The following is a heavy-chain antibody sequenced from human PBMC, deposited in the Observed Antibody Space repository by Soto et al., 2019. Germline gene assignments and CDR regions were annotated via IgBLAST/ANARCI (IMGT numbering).Heavy chain of an antibody. CDR1: GYTFTGYY. CDR3: ASSTTHNYYYGMDV. V-gene: IGHV1-2*04. Sequence: GASVKVSCKASGYTFTGYYMHWVRQAPGQGLEWMGWINPNSGGTNYAQKFQGWVTMTRDTSISTAYMELSRLRSDDTAVYYCASSTTHNYYYGMDVWGQGTTVTVSS. D-gene: IGHD5-12*01. CDR2: INPNSGGT. J-gene: IGHJ6*02.